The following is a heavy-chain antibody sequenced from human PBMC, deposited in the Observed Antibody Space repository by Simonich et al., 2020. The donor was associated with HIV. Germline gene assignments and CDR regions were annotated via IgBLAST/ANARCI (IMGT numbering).Heavy chain of an antibody. V-gene: IGHV3-9*01. CDR1: GFTFDAYA. J-gene: IGHJ4*02. CDR2: ISWKIGSI. CDR3: AKDKGAYYGSGSPVY. D-gene: IGHD3-10*01. Sequence: EVQLVESGGGLVQPGRSLRLSCAASGFTFDAYAMHWVRQAPGEGLGWVSRISWKIGSIGYADSVKGRVTISRDNAKNSLYLQMNSLRAEDTALYYCAKDKGAYYGSGSPVYWGQGTLVTVSS.